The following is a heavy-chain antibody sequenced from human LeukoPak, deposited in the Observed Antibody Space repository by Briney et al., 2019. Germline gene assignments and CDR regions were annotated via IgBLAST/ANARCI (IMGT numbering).Heavy chain of an antibody. CDR3: VYDSSGYYETPFDY. Sequence: PSETLSLTCTVSGGSISSYYWRWIRQPPGKGLEWIGSIYYSGSTSYNPSLKSRVTISVDTSKNQFSLKLSSVTAADTAVYYCVYDSSGYYETPFDYWGQGTLVTVSS. V-gene: IGHV4-39*01. CDR1: GGSISSYY. CDR2: IYYSGST. D-gene: IGHD3-22*01. J-gene: IGHJ4*02.